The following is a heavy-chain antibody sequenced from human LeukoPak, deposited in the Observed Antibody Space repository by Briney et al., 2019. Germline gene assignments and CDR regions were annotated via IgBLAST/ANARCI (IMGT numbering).Heavy chain of an antibody. J-gene: IGHJ4*02. CDR1: GGSISSGGYS. D-gene: IGHD3-22*01. Sequence: PSETLSLTCAVSGGSISSGGYSWSWIRQPPGKGLEWIGYIYHSGSTYYNPSLKSRVTISVDRSKNQFSLKLSSVTAADTAVYYCARLPDRSGYYDYWGQGTLVTVSS. CDR2: IYHSGST. V-gene: IGHV4-30-2*01. CDR3: ARLPDRSGYYDY.